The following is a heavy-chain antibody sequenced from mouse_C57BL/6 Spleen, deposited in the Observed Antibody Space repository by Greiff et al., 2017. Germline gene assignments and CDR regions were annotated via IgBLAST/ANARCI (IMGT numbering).Heavy chain of an antibody. CDR2: LDPSDSYT. Sequence: QVHVKQSGAELVKPGASVKLSCKASGYTFTSYWMQWVKQRPGQGLEWIGELDPSDSYTNYNQKFKGKATLTVDTSSSTAYMQLSSLTSEDSAVYYCAKRGGYDSWFAYWGQGTLVTVSA. CDR3: AKRGGYDSWFAY. D-gene: IGHD2-4*01. V-gene: IGHV1-50*01. J-gene: IGHJ3*01. CDR1: GYTFTSYW.